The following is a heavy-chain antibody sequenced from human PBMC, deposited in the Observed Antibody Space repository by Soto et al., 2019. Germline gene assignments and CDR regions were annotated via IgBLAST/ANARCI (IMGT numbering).Heavy chain of an antibody. CDR2: ISWDGGST. CDR3: TAGEGRSYGMDV. Sequence: GSLRLSCAASGFTFDDYTMHWVRQAPGKGLEWVSLISWDGGSTYYADSVKGRFTISRDNSKNSLYLQMNSLRTEDTALYYCTAGEGRSYGMDVWGQGTTVTVS. J-gene: IGHJ6*02. CDR1: GFTFDDYT. V-gene: IGHV3-43*01. D-gene: IGHD3-10*01.